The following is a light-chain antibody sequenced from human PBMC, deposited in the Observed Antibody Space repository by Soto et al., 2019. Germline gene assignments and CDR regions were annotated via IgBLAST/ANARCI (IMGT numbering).Light chain of an antibody. CDR3: SSHTSGSPLV. J-gene: IGLJ1*01. CDR1: SSDVGAYNF. CDR2: DVT. V-gene: IGLV2-14*03. Sequence: QSALTQPASVSGSRGQSITISCTGTSSDVGAYNFVSWYQQHPGKKPKLLIYDVTTRPSGVSNRFSGSKSGNTASLTISGLLAEDEADYYCSSHTSGSPLVFGTGTKVTVL.